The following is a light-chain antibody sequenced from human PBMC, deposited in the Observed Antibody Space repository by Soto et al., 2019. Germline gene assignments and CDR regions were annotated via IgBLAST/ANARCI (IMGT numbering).Light chain of an antibody. CDR3: CSFAGSSIWV. CDR2: EGT. Sequence: QSALTQPASVSGSPGQSITISCTGTSSNIGTYNLVSWYQRHPGKAPKLIIYEGTKRPSGISYRFSGSKSANTASLTISGLQAEDEADYYCCSFAGSSIWVYGGGIKLTVL. J-gene: IGLJ3*02. CDR1: SSNIGTYNL. V-gene: IGLV2-23*01.